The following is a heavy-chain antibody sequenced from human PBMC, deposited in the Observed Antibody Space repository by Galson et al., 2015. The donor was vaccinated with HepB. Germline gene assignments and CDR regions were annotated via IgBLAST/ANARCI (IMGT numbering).Heavy chain of an antibody. CDR1: GYGFSAYW. V-gene: IGHV5-51*01. CDR3: ARYSAATFSLNWFPP. D-gene: IGHD2-21*01. Sequence: QSGAEVKKSGESLRISCKGSGYGFSAYWIAWVRQTPGKGLEWMGIIFPRDSRVKYSPSFEGQITISADKSVNTAYLQWSSLRTSDTATYYCARYSAATFSLNWFPPWGQGTLVTVSS. J-gene: IGHJ5*02. CDR2: IFPRDSRV.